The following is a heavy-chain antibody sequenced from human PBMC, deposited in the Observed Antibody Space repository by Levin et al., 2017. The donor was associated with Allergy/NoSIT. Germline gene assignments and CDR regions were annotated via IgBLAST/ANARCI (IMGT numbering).Heavy chain of an antibody. CDR2: ISSSGSTI. D-gene: IGHD3-3*01. Sequence: QPGESLKISCAASGFTFSSYEMNWVRQAPGKGLEWVSYISSSGSTIYYADSVKGRFTISRDNAKNSLYLQMNSLRAEDTAVYYCARAYDFWSGYLDYYYYGMDVWGQGTTVTVSS. J-gene: IGHJ6*02. V-gene: IGHV3-48*03. CDR3: ARAYDFWSGYLDYYYYGMDV. CDR1: GFTFSSYE.